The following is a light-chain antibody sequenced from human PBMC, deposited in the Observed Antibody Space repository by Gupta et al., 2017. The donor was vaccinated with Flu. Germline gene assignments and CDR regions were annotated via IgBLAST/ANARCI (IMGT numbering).Light chain of an antibody. CDR3: QQYNNWPLT. CDR1: QEIAGN. V-gene: IGKV3-15*01. Sequence: EIVLTQSPGTLSVSPGEGATLSCRASQEIAGNLAWYQQKPGQAPRLLLSVASTRATGTPARFSGSRSGTEFNLTISSLQSEEFAVYYCQQYNNWPLTFGGGTKVEIK. J-gene: IGKJ4*01. CDR2: VAS.